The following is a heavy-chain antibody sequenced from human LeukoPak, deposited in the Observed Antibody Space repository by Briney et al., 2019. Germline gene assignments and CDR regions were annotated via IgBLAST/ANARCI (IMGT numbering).Heavy chain of an antibody. Sequence: SETLSLTCAVYGGSFSGYYWSWIRQPPGKGLEWIGEINHSGSTNYNPSLKSRVTISVDTSKNQFPLKLSSVTAADTAVYYCARGRGMIRVKHLDYWGQGTLVTVSS. V-gene: IGHV4-34*01. CDR2: INHSGST. J-gene: IGHJ4*02. CDR3: ARGRGMIRVKHLDY. D-gene: IGHD3-22*01. CDR1: GGSFSGYY.